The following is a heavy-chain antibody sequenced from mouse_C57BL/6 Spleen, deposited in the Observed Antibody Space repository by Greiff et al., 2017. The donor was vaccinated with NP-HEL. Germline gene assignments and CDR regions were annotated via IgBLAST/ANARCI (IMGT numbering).Heavy chain of an antibody. CDR3: ARAGDSNYAWFAY. V-gene: IGHV1-52*01. J-gene: IGHJ3*01. Sequence: QVQLQQPGAELVRPGSSVKLSCKASGYTFTSYWMHWVKQRPIQGLEWIGNIDPSDSETHYNQKFKDKATLTVDKSSSTAYMQLSSLTSEDSAVYYCARAGDSNYAWFAYWGKGTLVTVSA. D-gene: IGHD2-5*01. CDR1: GYTFTSYW. CDR2: IDPSDSET.